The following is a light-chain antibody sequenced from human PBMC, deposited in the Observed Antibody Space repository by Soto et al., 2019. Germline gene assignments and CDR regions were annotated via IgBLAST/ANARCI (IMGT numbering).Light chain of an antibody. CDR1: QSIRDT. J-gene: IGKJ1*01. CDR3: HQYSSSRRT. CDR2: GAS. V-gene: IGKV3-15*01. Sequence: EIVMTQAPATLSVSPGGRATLSCKASQSIRDTLAWYQQKPGQAPRLLIHGASTRAPGVPARFSGSGSGTDFTLTISRLEPEDFAVYYCHQYSSSRRTFGQGTKVDI.